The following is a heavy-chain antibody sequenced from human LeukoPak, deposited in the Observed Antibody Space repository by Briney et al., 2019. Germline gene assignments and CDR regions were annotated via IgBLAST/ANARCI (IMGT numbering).Heavy chain of an antibody. D-gene: IGHD2-15*01. CDR3: ARLVVVAALIDY. CDR2: IYPGDSDT. CDR1: GSRFTSYW. Sequence: GESLKISCKGSGSRFTSYWIGWVRPMPGKGLEWMGIIYPGDSDTRYSPSFQGQVTISADKSISTAYLQWSSLKASDTAMYYCARLVVVAALIDYWGQGTLVTVSS. J-gene: IGHJ4*02. V-gene: IGHV5-51*01.